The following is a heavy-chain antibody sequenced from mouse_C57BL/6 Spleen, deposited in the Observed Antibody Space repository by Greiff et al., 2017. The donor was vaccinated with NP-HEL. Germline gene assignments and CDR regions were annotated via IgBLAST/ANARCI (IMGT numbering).Heavy chain of an antibody. J-gene: IGHJ4*01. CDR1: GYTFTGYW. CDR2: ILPGSGST. V-gene: IGHV1-9*01. CDR3: ARTLLRPYDAMDY. Sequence: QVQLQQSGAELMKPGASVKLSCKATGYTFTGYWIEWVKQRPGHGLEWIGEILPGSGSTNYNEKFKGKATFTADKASNTAYMQLSSLTTEDSAIYNCARTLLRPYDAMDYWGQGTSVTVSS. D-gene: IGHD1-2*01.